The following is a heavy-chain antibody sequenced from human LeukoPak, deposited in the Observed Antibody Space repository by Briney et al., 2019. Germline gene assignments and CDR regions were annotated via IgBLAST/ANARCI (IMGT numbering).Heavy chain of an antibody. CDR3: AKSDDSSGYYSGAFDI. V-gene: IGHV3-48*04. CDR1: GITFSSYW. Sequence: PGGSLRLSYAASGITFSSYWMSWVRQAPGKGLEWVSYISSSGRTIYYGDSVKRRFTISRDNAKNTLYLQMNSLRAEDTAVYYCAKSDDSSGYYSGAFDIWGQGTMVTVSS. CDR2: ISSSGRTI. J-gene: IGHJ3*02. D-gene: IGHD3-22*01.